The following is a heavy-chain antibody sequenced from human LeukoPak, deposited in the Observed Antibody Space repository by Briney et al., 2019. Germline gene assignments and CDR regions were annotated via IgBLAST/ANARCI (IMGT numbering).Heavy chain of an antibody. CDR2: ISWDGTT. V-gene: IGHV3-43*01. D-gene: IGHD6-19*01. CDR1: GFTFEDYT. J-gene: IGHJ4*02. CDR3: VKDLSFESSGHVFEY. Sequence: GGSLRLSCAASGFTFEDYTMHWVRQAPGKTLEWVSLISWDGTTYYTDSVKGRFTMSRDNSKNSLYLQMDTLRSEDTAFYYCVKDLSFESSGHVFEYWGQGTLFTVSS.